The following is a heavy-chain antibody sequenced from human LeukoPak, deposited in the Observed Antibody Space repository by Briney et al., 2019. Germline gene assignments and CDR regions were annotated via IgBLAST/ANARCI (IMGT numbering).Heavy chain of an antibody. J-gene: IGHJ4*02. D-gene: IGHD1-26*01. CDR1: GFTFSSYS. Sequence: PGGSLRLSCAASGFTFSSYSMNWVRQAPGKGLEWFSSISSSSSYIYYADSVKGGFTISRDNANNSLYLQMNILRAEDTAVYFCAKRSPSYYFDYWGQGTLVTVSS. V-gene: IGHV3-21*04. CDR2: ISSSSSYI. CDR3: AKRSPSYYFDY.